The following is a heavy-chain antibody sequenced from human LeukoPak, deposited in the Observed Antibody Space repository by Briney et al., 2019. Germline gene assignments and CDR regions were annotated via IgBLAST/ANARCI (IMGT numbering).Heavy chain of an antibody. CDR1: GGSFSGYY. V-gene: IGHV4-34*01. CDR2: INHRGST. Sequence: SETLSLTCAVYGGSFSGYYWTWIRQPPGKGLEWIGEINHRGSTDYNPSLRSRLTISVDTSQNQISLRLSSVTAADTAVYYCARGKPSYGSGTFYRPLEPNYMDVWGKGTTVTVSS. J-gene: IGHJ6*03. CDR3: ARGKPSYGSGTFYRPLEPNYMDV. D-gene: IGHD3-10*01.